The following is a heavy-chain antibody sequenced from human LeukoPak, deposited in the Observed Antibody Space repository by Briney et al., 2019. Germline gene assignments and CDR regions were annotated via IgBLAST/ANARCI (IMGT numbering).Heavy chain of an antibody. Sequence: ASVKVSCKASVYTFTSYDINWVRQATGQGLEWMGWMNPNSGNTGYAQKFQGRVTMTRNTSISTAYMELSSLRSEDTAVYYCATSYDSSGLPYDYWGQGTLVTVSS. D-gene: IGHD3-22*01. CDR2: MNPNSGNT. CDR3: ATSYDSSGLPYDY. CDR1: VYTFTSYD. V-gene: IGHV1-8*01. J-gene: IGHJ4*02.